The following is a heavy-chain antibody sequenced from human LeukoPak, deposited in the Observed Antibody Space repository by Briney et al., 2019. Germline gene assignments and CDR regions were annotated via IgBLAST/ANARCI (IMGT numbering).Heavy chain of an antibody. D-gene: IGHD2-15*01. J-gene: IGHJ3*02. Sequence: SETLSLTCTVSGGSISSYYWSWIRQPPGKGLEWIGYIYYSGSTNYNPSLKSRVTMSVDTSKNQFSLKLSSVTAADTAVYYCARDCSGGSCYGGRAFGIWGQGTMVTVSS. CDR2: IYYSGST. CDR3: ARDCSGGSCYGGRAFGI. CDR1: GGSISSYY. V-gene: IGHV4-59*12.